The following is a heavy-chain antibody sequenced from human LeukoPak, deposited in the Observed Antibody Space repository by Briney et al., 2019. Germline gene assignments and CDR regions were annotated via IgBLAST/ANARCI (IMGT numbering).Heavy chain of an antibody. J-gene: IGHJ4*02. CDR3: ASGNNYDSSAYFYSDY. Sequence: GASVKVSCKASGYTFTGYYMYWVRQAPGQGLEWMGWINPNSGGTKYAQSFQDRVTMTRDTSISTAYMELSRLRSDDTAVYYCASGNNYDSSAYFYSDYWGQGTLVTVSS. V-gene: IGHV1-2*02. CDR2: INPNSGGT. CDR1: GYTFTGYY. D-gene: IGHD3-22*01.